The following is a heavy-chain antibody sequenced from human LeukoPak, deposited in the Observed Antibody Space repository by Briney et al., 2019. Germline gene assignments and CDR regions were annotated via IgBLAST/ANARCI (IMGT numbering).Heavy chain of an antibody. Sequence: SVKVSCKASGYTFTGYYMHWVRQARGQRLEWIGWIVVGSGNTNYAQKFQERVTITRDMSTSTAYMELSSLRSEDTAVYYCAAESYPSGDRNYWGQGTLVTVSS. CDR2: IVVGSGNT. CDR1: GYTFTGYY. V-gene: IGHV1-58*02. J-gene: IGHJ4*02. D-gene: IGHD1-26*01. CDR3: AAESYPSGDRNY.